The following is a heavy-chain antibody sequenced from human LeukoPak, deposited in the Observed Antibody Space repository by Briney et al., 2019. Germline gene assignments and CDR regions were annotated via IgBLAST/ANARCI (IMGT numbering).Heavy chain of an antibody. D-gene: IGHD1-1*01. CDR1: GFTFSSIA. Sequence: PGRSLRLSCAASGFTFSSIAMTWVRQAPGKGLEWVSTIRSNGETTYNADSVKGRFTISRDNSKKTLYLQLNCLRVEDTAIYYCAKGQELDDGVFDSWGQGTLVTVSS. CDR2: IRSNGETT. J-gene: IGHJ4*02. CDR3: AKGQELDDGVFDS. V-gene: IGHV3-23*01.